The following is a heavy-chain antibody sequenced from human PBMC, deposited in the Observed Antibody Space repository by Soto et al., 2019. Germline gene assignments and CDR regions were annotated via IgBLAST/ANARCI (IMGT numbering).Heavy chain of an antibody. CDR3: ARYCSGGSCYSNDAFDI. Sequence: GGSLRLSCAASGFTFSSYWMSWVRQAPGKGLEWVANIKQDGSRKYYVDSVKGRFTISRDNAKNSLYLQMNSLRAEDTAVYYCARYCSGGSCYSNDAFDIWGQGTMVTVSS. J-gene: IGHJ3*02. V-gene: IGHV3-7*01. CDR2: IKQDGSRK. D-gene: IGHD2-15*01. CDR1: GFTFSSYW.